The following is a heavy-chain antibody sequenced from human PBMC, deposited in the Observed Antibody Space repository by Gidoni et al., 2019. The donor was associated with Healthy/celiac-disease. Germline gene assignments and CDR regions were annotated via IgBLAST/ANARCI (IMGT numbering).Heavy chain of an antibody. D-gene: IGHD3-10*01. J-gene: IGHJ5*02. CDR2: IWYDGSNK. CDR1: GFTFSIYG. CDR3: ARGREFNWFDP. Sequence: QVQLVECGGGVVQPGRSLRLSCAATGFTFSIYGMHGVRQAPGKVLELVAVIWYDGSNKYYADAVKGRFTISRDNSKNTLYLQMNSLRAEDTAVYYCARGREFNWFDPWGQGTLVTVSS. V-gene: IGHV3-33*01.